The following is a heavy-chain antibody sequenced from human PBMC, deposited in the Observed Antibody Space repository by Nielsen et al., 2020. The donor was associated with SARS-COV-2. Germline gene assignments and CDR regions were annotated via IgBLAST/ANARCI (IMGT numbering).Heavy chain of an antibody. V-gene: IGHV1-24*01. CDR2: FVPGDAET. CDR1: GYTLSELS. Sequence: ASVKVSCKVSGYTLSELSIHWVRQAPGKGLEWMGGFVPGDAETVYAQKFQGRITMTEDTSADTAYMDLSSLRTEDTAVYYCATSLVAAFFGVLDYWGPGTLVTVSS. D-gene: IGHD2-15*01. CDR3: ATSLVAAFFGVLDY. J-gene: IGHJ4*02.